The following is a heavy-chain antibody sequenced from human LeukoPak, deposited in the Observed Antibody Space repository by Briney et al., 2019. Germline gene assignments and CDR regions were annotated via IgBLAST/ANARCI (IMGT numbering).Heavy chain of an antibody. CDR2: INTYGTSA. CDR3: ARQITMLLDY. CDR1: GFTFSSYW. D-gene: IGHD3-10*01. Sequence: GGSLRLSCEVSGFTFSSYWMNWVRQVPGKGLAWVSHINTYGTSAIYADSVKGRFTISRDNSKNTLYLQMNSLRAEDTAVYYCARQITMLLDYWGQGTLVTVSS. J-gene: IGHJ4*02. V-gene: IGHV3-74*01.